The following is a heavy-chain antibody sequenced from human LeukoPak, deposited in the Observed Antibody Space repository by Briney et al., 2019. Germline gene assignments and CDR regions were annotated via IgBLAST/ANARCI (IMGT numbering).Heavy chain of an antibody. Sequence: GGSLILSCAASGFTFSSYSMNWVRQAPGKGLEWVSSISSSSSYIHYADSVKGRFTISRDNAKNSLYLQMNSLRAEDTAVYYCAREASSSGWYGTHWYFDFWGRGTLVTVSS. D-gene: IGHD6-19*01. CDR1: GFTFSSYS. CDR2: ISSSSSYI. J-gene: IGHJ2*01. CDR3: AREASSSGWYGTHWYFDF. V-gene: IGHV3-21*01.